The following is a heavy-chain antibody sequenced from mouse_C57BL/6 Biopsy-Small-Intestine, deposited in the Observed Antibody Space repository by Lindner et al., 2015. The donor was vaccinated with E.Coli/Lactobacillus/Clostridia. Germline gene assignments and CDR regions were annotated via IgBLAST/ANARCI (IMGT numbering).Heavy chain of an antibody. Sequence: VQLQESGAELVKPGASVKISCKTSGFAFSSYWMNWVKQRPGKGLEWIGQIYPGDGDTNYNGKFKGKATLTVDESSSTAYMQLSSLTSEDSAVYFCTRCSLLPGGYFDVWGTGTTVTVSS. J-gene: IGHJ1*03. V-gene: IGHV1-80*01. D-gene: IGHD1-2*01. CDR2: IYPGDGDT. CDR1: GFAFSSYW. CDR3: TRCSLLPGGYFDV.